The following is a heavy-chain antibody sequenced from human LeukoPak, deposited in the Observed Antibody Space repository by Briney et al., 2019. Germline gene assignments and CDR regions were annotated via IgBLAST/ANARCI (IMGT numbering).Heavy chain of an antibody. CDR1: GGSFSSYY. V-gene: IGHV4-4*07. J-gene: IGHJ6*03. D-gene: IGHD2-15*01. Sequence: SETLSLTCAVSGGSFSSYYWSWIRQPAGKGLEWIGRIYTSGSTNYNPSLKSRVTISVDTSKNQFPLKLSSVPAADTAVYYCARDCFLLKGGRAAHISYYYYYYVDVWGKGTTVTVS. CDR2: IYTSGST. CDR3: ARDCFLLKGGRAAHISYYYYYYVDV.